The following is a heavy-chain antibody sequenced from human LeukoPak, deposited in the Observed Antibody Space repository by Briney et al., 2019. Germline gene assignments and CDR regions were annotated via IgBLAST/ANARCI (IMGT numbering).Heavy chain of an antibody. V-gene: IGHV3-21*01. D-gene: IGHD2-2*01. CDR1: GFTFSSYS. CDR2: ISSSSSYI. CDR3: ARAGIGYCSSTSCYSVY. Sequence: GGSLRLSCAASGFTFSSYSMNWVRQAPGKGLEWVSSISSSSSYIYYADSVKGRFTISRDNAKNSLYLQMNSLRAEDTAVYYCARAGIGYCSSTSCYSVYWGQGTLVTVSS. J-gene: IGHJ4*02.